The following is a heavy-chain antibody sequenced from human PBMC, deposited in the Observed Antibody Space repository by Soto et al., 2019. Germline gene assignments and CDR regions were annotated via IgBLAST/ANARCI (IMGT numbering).Heavy chain of an antibody. D-gene: IGHD2-15*01. CDR3: ARVEVETLGYCSGGSCYSRTGKAFDI. CDR2: IYPGDSDT. CDR1: GYSFTSYW. V-gene: IGHV5-51*01. J-gene: IGHJ3*02. Sequence: EVQLVQSGAEVKKPGESLKISCKGSGYSFTSYWIGWVRQMPGKGLEWMGIIYPGDSDTRYSPSFQGQVTISADKSISTAYLQWSSLKASDTAMYYCARVEVETLGYCSGGSCYSRTGKAFDIWGQGTMVTVSS.